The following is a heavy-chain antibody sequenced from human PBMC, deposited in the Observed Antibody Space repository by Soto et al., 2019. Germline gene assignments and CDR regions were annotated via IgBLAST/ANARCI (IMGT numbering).Heavy chain of an antibody. D-gene: IGHD1-26*01. Sequence: AGSLRLSCAASGFTFNSYAMTWGRQAPGKGLEWVSAIGGSGGTYYADSVKGRFIISRDNSKNTVYLQMNSLRAEDTAFYYCAKDSISDRETFNFDSWGQGTLVTVSS. CDR1: GFTFNSYA. CDR3: AKDSISDRETFNFDS. J-gene: IGHJ4*02. V-gene: IGHV3-23*01. CDR2: IGGSGGT.